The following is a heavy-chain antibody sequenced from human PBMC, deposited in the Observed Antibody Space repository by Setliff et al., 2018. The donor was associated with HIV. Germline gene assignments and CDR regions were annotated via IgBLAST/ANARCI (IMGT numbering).Heavy chain of an antibody. CDR2: VSFSGST. CDR1: GESFSGYY. J-gene: IGHJ5*02. CDR3: VKHRNRGFDP. Sequence: LSLTCTIYGESFSGYYCSWIRQPPGKGLEWIGEVSFSGSTNYSPSLKSRVTISVDTSKNQFSLKMTSVTAADTAVYYCVKHRNRGFDPWGQGTLVTVSS. V-gene: IGHV4-34*01.